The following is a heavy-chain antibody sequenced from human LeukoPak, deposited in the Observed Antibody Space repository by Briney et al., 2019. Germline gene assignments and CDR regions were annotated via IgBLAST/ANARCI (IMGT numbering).Heavy chain of an antibody. CDR3: VRDLWGAGGTQY. J-gene: IGHJ4*02. Sequence: PSETLSLTCTVSGGSISSYYWSWIRQSPGKGLEWIGHIYYSGSTNYNPSLKSRVTISADTSKTQVYLKLRSVTAAGTAVYYCVRDLWGAGGTQYWGQGILVTVSS. V-gene: IGHV4-59*01. CDR1: GGSISSYY. D-gene: IGHD2-15*01. CDR2: IYYSGST.